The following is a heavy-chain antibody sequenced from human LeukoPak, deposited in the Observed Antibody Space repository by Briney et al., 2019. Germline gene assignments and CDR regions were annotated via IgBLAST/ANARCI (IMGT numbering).Heavy chain of an antibody. Sequence: GGSLRLSCTASGFTFSSYAMSWVRQAPGKGLEWVSAISGSGGSTYYADSVKGRFTISRDNSKNTLYLQMNSLRAEDTAVYYCALTYYYDSSGYYYFDYWAREPWSPSPQ. D-gene: IGHD3-22*01. CDR1: GFTFSSYA. V-gene: IGHV3-23*01. CDR3: ALTYYYDSSGYYYFDY. J-gene: IGHJ4*02. CDR2: ISGSGGST.